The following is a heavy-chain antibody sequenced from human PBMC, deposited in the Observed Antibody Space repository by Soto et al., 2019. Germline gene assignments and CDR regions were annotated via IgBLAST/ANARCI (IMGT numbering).Heavy chain of an antibody. J-gene: IGHJ3*02. V-gene: IGHV3-74*01. CDR3: ARTPGPYGRDAFDI. D-gene: IGHD3-16*01. CDR1: GFTFSSFW. Sequence: EVQLVESGGGLVQLGGSLRLSCAASGFTFSSFWMHWVRQAPGKGLVWVSRINSDGSSTSYADSVKGRFTISRDNAKNTLYLQMNSLRAEDTAVYYCARTPGPYGRDAFDIWGQGTMVTVSS. CDR2: INSDGSST.